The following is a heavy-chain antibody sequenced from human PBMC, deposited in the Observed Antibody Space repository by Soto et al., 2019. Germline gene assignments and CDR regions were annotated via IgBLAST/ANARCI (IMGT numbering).Heavy chain of an antibody. D-gene: IGHD3-22*01. V-gene: IGHV3-66*01. CDR1: GFTVCSNY. Sequence: PGGSLRLSCAASGFTVCSNYMSWVRQAPGKGLEWVSLIYSGGNTYYADSVKGRFTISRDNSKNTLYVQMNSLRAEDTAVYYCARVSGYYYEIDYWGQGNLVTVSS. J-gene: IGHJ4*02. CDR2: IYSGGNT. CDR3: ARVSGYYYEIDY.